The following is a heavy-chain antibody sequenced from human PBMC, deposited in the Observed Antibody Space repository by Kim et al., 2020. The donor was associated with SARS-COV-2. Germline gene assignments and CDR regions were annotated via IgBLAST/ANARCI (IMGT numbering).Heavy chain of an antibody. CDR1: GFTFNDAW. CDR3: TIEELLTSPNIAAPGGH. CDR2: IRSETDGGAT. J-gene: IGHJ1*01. D-gene: IGHD1-7*01. Sequence: GGSLRLSCAASGFTFNDAWMGWVRQAPGKGPEWVGRIRSETDGGATDYAAPVKGRFSISREDSTSTVYLQMNSLETDDTALYYCTIEELLTSPNIAAPGGHWGQGTPVTVSS. V-gene: IGHV3-15*01.